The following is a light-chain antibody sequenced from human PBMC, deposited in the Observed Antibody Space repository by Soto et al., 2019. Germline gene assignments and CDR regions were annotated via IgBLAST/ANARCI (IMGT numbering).Light chain of an antibody. CDR1: QSVSSN. Sequence: ELVMTHSPATLSVSPGERATLSCRASQSVSSNLALYQQRPGQAPRLLIYGASTRATGIPARFSGSGSGTEFTLTISSLQSEDFAVYYCQQYNNWPRTFGQGTKVDIK. CDR2: GAS. CDR3: QQYNNWPRT. V-gene: IGKV3-15*01. J-gene: IGKJ1*01.